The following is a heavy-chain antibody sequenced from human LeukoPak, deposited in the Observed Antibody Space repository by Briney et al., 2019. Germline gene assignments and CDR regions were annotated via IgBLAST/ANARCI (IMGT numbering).Heavy chain of an antibody. CDR1: GGSFSGYY. V-gene: IGHV4-34*01. CDR3: ASPGRIAAAGPPYFDY. CDR2: INHSGST. D-gene: IGHD6-13*01. J-gene: IGHJ4*02. Sequence: SETLSLTCAVYGGSFSGYYWSWIRQPPGKGLEWIGEINHSGSTNYNPSLKSRVTISVDTSKNQFSLKLSSVTAADTAVYYCASPGRIAAAGPPYFDYWGQGTLVTVSS.